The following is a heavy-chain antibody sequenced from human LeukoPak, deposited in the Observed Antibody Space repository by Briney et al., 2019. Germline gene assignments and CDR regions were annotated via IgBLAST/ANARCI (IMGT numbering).Heavy chain of an antibody. D-gene: IGHD4-23*01. CDR2: ISSSGSTI. CDR1: GFTFSSYE. CDR3: ARESAPIFDYGGNSLDY. Sequence: GGSLRLSCAASGFTFSSYEMNWVRQAPGKGLEWVSYISSSGSTIYYADSVKGRFTISRDNAKNSLYLQMNSLRDEDTAVYYCARESAPIFDYGGNSLDYWGQGTLVTVSS. V-gene: IGHV3-48*03. J-gene: IGHJ4*02.